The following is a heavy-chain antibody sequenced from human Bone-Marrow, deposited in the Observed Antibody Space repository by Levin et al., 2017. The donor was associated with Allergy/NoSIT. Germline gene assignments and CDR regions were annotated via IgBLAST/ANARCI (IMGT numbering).Heavy chain of an antibody. CDR2: IKKDGSEE. CDR1: GLTFSRFW. Sequence: GGSLRLSCAASGLTFSRFWMYWVRQAPGKGLEWVANIKKDGSEEYYVDAVRGRFIISRDNARNSLYLHMNSLRAEDTAVYFCVSTYGSGSYSNWYFDLWGRGALVTVSS. CDR3: VSTYGSGSYSNWYFDL. J-gene: IGHJ2*01. V-gene: IGHV3-7*01. D-gene: IGHD3-10*01.